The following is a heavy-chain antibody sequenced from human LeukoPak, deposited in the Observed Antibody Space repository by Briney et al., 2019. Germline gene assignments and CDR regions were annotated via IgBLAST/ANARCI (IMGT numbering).Heavy chain of an antibody. CDR3: ARDSRDSSGGFDY. CDR1: GFTFSSYS. J-gene: IGHJ4*02. CDR2: ISSSSSYI. Sequence: GGSLRLSCAASGFTFSSYSMNWVRQAPGKGLEWVSSISSSSSYIYYADSVKGRFTISRDNAKNSLYLQMNSLRAEDTAVYYCARDSRDSSGGFDYWGQGTLVTVSS. D-gene: IGHD6-19*01. V-gene: IGHV3-21*01.